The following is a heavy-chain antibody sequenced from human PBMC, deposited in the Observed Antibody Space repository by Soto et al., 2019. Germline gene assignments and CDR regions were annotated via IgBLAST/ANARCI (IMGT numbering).Heavy chain of an antibody. V-gene: IGHV4-59*01. D-gene: IGHD1-7*01. CDR3: AGTPGRGDPGGNYPSYWAV. Sequence: SETLSLTCTVSGGSISSYYWSWIRQPPGKGLEWIGYIYYSGSTNYNPSLKSRVTISVDTSKNQFSLKLSSVTAADTAVYYCAGTPGRGDPGGNYPSYWAVWGKGPTVT. J-gene: IGHJ6*03. CDR2: IYYSGST. CDR1: GGSISSYY.